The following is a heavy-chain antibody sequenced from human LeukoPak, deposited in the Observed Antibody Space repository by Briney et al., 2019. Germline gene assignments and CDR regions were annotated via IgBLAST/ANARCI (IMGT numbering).Heavy chain of an antibody. D-gene: IGHD3-10*01. CDR2: ISGSGGSA. V-gene: IGHV3-23*01. CDR3: AKLVGSGSYSHFDY. Sequence: GGSLRLSCAASGFTFSSYAMSWVRQAPGKGLEWVSAISGSGGSAYYADSVKGRFTISRDNSKNTLYLQMNSLRAEDTAVYYCAKLVGSGSYSHFDYWGQGTLVTVSS. CDR1: GFTFSSYA. J-gene: IGHJ4*02.